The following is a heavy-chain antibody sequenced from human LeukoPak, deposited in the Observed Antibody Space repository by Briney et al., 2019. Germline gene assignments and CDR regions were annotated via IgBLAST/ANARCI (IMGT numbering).Heavy chain of an antibody. CDR3: AGERTLFPGDSSGYFDY. D-gene: IGHD3-22*01. CDR1: GGSFSSYY. Sequence: SETLSLTCAVYGGSFSSYYWGWIRPPPGKGLEWIGSIYYSGSTYYNPSLKSRVTISVDTSKNQFSLKLSSVTAADTAVYYCAGERTLFPGDSSGYFDYWGQGTLVTVSS. V-gene: IGHV4-39*07. J-gene: IGHJ4*02. CDR2: IYYSGST.